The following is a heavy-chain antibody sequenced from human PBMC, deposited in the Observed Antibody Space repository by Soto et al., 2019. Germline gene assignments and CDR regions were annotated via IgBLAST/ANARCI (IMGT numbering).Heavy chain of an antibody. Sequence: SETLSLTCTVSSDSISNYYCSWFRQPPGKGLEWIGYMHYNGYTSYNPSLRSRVTISVDTSKNQFSLKLTSVTVADTALYYCARLGGYCSSTNCYGYYGMDVWGRGTTVTVSS. CDR1: SDSISNYY. V-gene: IGHV4-59*08. CDR3: ARLGGYCSSTNCYGYYGMDV. D-gene: IGHD2-2*01. J-gene: IGHJ6*02. CDR2: MHYNGYT.